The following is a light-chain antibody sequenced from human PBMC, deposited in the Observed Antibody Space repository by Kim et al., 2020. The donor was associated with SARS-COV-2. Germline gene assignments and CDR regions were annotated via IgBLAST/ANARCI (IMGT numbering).Light chain of an antibody. V-gene: IGKV3-11*01. CDR1: QSVGNS. J-gene: IGKJ2*01. CDR2: DVS. Sequence: LSPGEGATLSCRASQSVGNSLAWYQHRPGQAPRLLMYDVSNRAAGIPARFSGSGSGTDFTLTITSLDPEDFAVYYCQQRRDWPAYTFGQGTKLEI. CDR3: QQRRDWPAYT.